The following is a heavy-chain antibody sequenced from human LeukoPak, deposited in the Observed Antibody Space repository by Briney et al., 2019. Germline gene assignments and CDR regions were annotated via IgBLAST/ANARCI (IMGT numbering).Heavy chain of an antibody. V-gene: IGHV3-48*01. Sequence: GGSLRLSCAASGFTFSSYSMNWVRQAPGKGLEWVSYISSSSSTIYYADSVKGRFTISRDNAKNSLYLQMNSLRAEDTAVYYCARSSITMIVVNGWFDPWGQGTLVTVSS. D-gene: IGHD3-22*01. CDR3: ARSSITMIVVNGWFDP. CDR1: GFTFSSYS. CDR2: ISSSSSTI. J-gene: IGHJ5*02.